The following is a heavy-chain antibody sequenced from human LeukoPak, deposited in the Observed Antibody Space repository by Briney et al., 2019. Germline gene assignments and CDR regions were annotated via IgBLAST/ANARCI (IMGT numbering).Heavy chain of an antibody. Sequence: GGSLRISCAASGITVRSNYMNWVRQAPGKGLEWVSVIYSGGSTYYTDSVKGRFTISRDNSKNTVYLQMNSLRAEDTAMYYCARELGGFECWGQGTLVTVSS. CDR1: GITVRSNY. V-gene: IGHV3-66*01. CDR3: ARELGGFEC. J-gene: IGHJ4*02. CDR2: IYSGGST.